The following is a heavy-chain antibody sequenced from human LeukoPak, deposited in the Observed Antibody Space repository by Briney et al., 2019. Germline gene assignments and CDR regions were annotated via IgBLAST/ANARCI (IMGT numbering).Heavy chain of an antibody. CDR1: GYTFINYW. CDR2: IYPGDSDT. V-gene: IGHV5-51*01. J-gene: IGHJ4*02. CDR3: ARQANHCSGNSCSALYFDS. D-gene: IGHD2-15*01. Sequence: GESLKISCKASGYTFINYWIAWVRQMPEKGLELMGLIYPGDSDTRYSPSFQGHVTTSADKSIHTAYLQWNSLEASDTATYYCARQANHCSGNSCSALYFDSWGQGTLVTVSS.